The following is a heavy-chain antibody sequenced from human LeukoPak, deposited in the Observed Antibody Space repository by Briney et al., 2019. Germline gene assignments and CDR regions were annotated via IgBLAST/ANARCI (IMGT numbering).Heavy chain of an antibody. Sequence: KTSQTLSLTCTVSGGSISSGAYYWSWIRQHPGKGLEWIGYILHSGSTYYNPSLKSRITISVDTSKNQFSLDLTSVTAADTAVYYCARGSTYADYVFDYLGQGTLVTVSS. J-gene: IGHJ4*02. CDR3: ARGSTYADYVFDY. CDR1: GGSISSGAYY. V-gene: IGHV4-31*03. CDR2: ILHSGST. D-gene: IGHD4-17*01.